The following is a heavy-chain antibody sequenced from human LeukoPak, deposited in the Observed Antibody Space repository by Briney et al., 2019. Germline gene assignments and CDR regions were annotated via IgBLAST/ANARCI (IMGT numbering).Heavy chain of an antibody. J-gene: IGHJ4*02. Sequence: SETLTLTCTVSGGYIYRSYYYWGWIRQPPGKGLEWIASMYSTGNTYYNPSLQSRVAISVDTSKNQFSLRLSSVIAADTAVCYCARHPTLTSGGNFDYWGQGTLVTVSS. V-gene: IGHV4-39*01. CDR1: GGYIYRSYYY. D-gene: IGHD3-16*01. CDR3: ARHPTLTSGGNFDY. CDR2: MYSTGNT.